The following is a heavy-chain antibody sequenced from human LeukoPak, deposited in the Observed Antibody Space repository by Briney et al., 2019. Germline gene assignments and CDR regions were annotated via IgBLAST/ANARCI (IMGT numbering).Heavy chain of an antibody. Sequence: GGSLRLSCAASGXTFSSYWMSWVRQAPGKGLEWVADIKQDGSDKYYVDCVKGRFTISRDNAKNSLYLQMNSLRAEDTAVYYCARDHYYYGSGNYYSAAFDIWGQGTLVTVSS. CDR1: GXTFSSYW. D-gene: IGHD3-10*01. CDR3: ARDHYYYGSGNYYSAAFDI. CDR2: IKQDGSDK. J-gene: IGHJ3*02. V-gene: IGHV3-7*04.